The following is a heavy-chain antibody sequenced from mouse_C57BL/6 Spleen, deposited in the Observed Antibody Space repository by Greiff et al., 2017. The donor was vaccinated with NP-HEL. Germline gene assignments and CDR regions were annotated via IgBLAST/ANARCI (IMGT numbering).Heavy chain of an antibody. J-gene: IGHJ3*01. CDR3: ARSYYDSPGAMDY. CDR1: GYTFTSYW. D-gene: IGHD2-4*01. Sequence: VQLVESGAELVKPGASVKLSCKASGYTFTSYWMHWVKQRPGRGLEWIGRIDPNSGGTKYNEKFKSKATLTVDKPSSTAYMQLSSLTSEDSAVYYCARSYYDSPGAMDYWGQGTLVTVSA. V-gene: IGHV1-72*01. CDR2: IDPNSGGT.